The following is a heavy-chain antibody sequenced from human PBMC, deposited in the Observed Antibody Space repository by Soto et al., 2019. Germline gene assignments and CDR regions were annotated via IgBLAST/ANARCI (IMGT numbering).Heavy chain of an antibody. Sequence: EVQLVESGGGLVQPGRSLRLSCAASGFTFDDYAMHWVLQAPGKGLECVSGISWNSGSIGYADSVKGRFTISRDNAKNSLYLKMNSLRAEHAALYYCAKDIAPLDCTYGVFLTGVGYFDLWGRGTLVTVSS. J-gene: IGHJ2*01. D-gene: IGHD2-8*01. CDR2: ISWNSGSI. V-gene: IGHV3-9*01. CDR1: GFTFDDYA. CDR3: AKDIAPLDCTYGVFLTGVGYFDL.